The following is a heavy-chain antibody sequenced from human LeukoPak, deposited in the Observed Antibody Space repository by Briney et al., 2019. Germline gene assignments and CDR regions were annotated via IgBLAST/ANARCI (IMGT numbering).Heavy chain of an antibody. CDR3: ARANYYGSGRAAFDI. CDR2: INSDGSST. Sequence: PGGSLRLSCAASGFTFSSYWMHWVRQAPGKGLVWVSRINSDGSSTSYADSVKGRFTISRDNAKHTLYLQMNSLRAEDTAVYYCARANYYGSGRAAFDIWGQGTMVTVSS. CDR1: GFTFSSYW. V-gene: IGHV3-74*01. J-gene: IGHJ3*02. D-gene: IGHD3-10*01.